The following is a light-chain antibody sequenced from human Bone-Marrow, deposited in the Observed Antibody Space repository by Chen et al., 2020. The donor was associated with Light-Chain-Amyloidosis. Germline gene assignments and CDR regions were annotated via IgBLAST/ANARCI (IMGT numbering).Light chain of an antibody. J-gene: IGKJ3*01. CDR1: EDISKF. CDR3: QQYDLGFT. Sequence: DIQMTQSPSSLSASVGDRVPITCQASEDISKFLNWYQQKPGQAPKLLIYDASILQIGVPSRFSGSGSGTDFTFTISSLQPEDIATYYCQQYDLGFTFGPGTKVDI. CDR2: DAS. V-gene: IGKV1-33*01.